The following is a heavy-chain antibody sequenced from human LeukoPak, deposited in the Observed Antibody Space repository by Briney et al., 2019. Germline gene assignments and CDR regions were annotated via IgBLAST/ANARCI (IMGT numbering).Heavy chain of an antibody. CDR3: ARVFKSTDYVDY. CDR1: GGSISSDTYY. V-gene: IGHV4-39*01. J-gene: IGHJ4*02. D-gene: IGHD1-26*01. CDR2: VSYGGST. Sequence: SETLSLTCTVSGGSISSDTYYWAWIRQPPGRGLDWIGSVSYGGSTFYNPSLKSRVIISRGTSRSQFFLKLSAVTATDAGLYYCARVFKSTDYVDYWGQGTLVTVSS.